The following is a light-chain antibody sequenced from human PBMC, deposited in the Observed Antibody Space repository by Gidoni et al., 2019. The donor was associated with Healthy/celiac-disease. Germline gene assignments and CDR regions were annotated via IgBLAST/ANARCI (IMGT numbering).Light chain of an antibody. Sequence: EIVLTQSPGTLSLSPGERATLSCRASQRVSSSYLAWYQQKPGQSPRLLLYGASSRATGIPDRFSGSGSGTDFTLTISRLEPEDFAVYYCQQYGSSPLTFGQXTKVEIK. CDR2: GAS. V-gene: IGKV3-20*01. CDR3: QQYGSSPLT. J-gene: IGKJ1*01. CDR1: QRVSSSY.